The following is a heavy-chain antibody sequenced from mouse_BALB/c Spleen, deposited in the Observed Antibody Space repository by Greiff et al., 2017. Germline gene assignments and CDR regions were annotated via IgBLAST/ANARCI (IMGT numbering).Heavy chain of an antibody. V-gene: IGHV2-6-5*01. J-gene: IGHJ1*01. Sequence: VQRVESGPGLVAPSQSLSITCTVSGFSLTDYVVSWIRQPPGKGLEWLGVIWGGGSTYYNSALKSRLSISKDNSKSQVFLKMNSLQTDDTAMYYCAKATVRQYWYFDVWGAGTTVTVSS. CDR2: IWGGGST. D-gene: IGHD2-14*01. CDR1: GFSLTDYV. CDR3: AKATVRQYWYFDV.